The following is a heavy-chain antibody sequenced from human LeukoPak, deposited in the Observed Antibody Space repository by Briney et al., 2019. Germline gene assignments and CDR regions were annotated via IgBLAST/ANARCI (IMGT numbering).Heavy chain of an antibody. CDR1: GFTVSSNY. CDR3: ATPSEGQTDAFDI. V-gene: IGHV3-66*01. J-gene: IGHJ3*02. CDR2: IYSGGST. Sequence: GGSLRLSCAASGFTVSSNYMSWVRQAPGKGLEWVSVIYSGGSTYYADSVKGRFTISRDNSKNTLYLQMNSLRAEDTAVYYCATPSEGQTDAFDIWGQGTMVTVSS.